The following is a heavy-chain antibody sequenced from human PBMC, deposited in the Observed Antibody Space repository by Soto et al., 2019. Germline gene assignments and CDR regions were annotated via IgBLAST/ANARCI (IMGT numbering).Heavy chain of an antibody. CDR1: GFTFSNYA. CDR3: AKSIAVADYYWYFDL. V-gene: IGHV3-23*01. D-gene: IGHD6-19*01. Sequence: GESLKISCAASGFTFSNYAMSWVRQAPGKGLEWVSSISGSGGRTFYPDSVKGRFTISRDNSKNTLYLQLNSLRAEDTALYYCAKSIAVADYYWYFDLWGRGTLVTVSS. CDR2: ISGSGGRT. J-gene: IGHJ2*01.